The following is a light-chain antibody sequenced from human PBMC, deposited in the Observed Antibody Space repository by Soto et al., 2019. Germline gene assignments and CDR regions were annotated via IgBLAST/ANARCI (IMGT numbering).Light chain of an antibody. CDR3: QQYDSSRWT. CDR2: WAS. CDR1: QSVSSIY. J-gene: IGKJ1*01. V-gene: IGKV3-20*01. Sequence: EIVLTQSPGTLSLSPGERATLSCRASQSVSSIYLAWYQQKPGQAPRRLIYWASSRATGIPDRFSGSGSGTDFTLTISRLEPEDFAVYYCQQYDSSRWTFGQGTKVEIK.